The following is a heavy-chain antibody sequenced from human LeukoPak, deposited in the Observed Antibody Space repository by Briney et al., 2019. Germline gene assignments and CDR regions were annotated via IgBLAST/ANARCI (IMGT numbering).Heavy chain of an antibody. Sequence: SETLSLTCTVSGGSISSGDYYWSWIRQPPGKSLEWIGYIYYSGSTYYNPSLKSRVTISVDTSKNQFSLKLSSVTAADTAVYYCARDPEDGYNYGTAFDIWGQGTMVTVSS. V-gene: IGHV4-30-4*08. CDR3: ARDPEDGYNYGTAFDI. J-gene: IGHJ3*02. CDR2: IYYSGST. CDR1: GGSISSGDYY. D-gene: IGHD5-24*01.